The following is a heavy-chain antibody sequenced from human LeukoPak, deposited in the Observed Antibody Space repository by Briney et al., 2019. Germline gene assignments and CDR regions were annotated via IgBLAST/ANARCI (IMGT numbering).Heavy chain of an antibody. CDR3: ARSPYTSGCYGVGY. CDR2: IKQDGSEK. J-gene: IGHJ4*02. CDR1: GFTFSSYW. D-gene: IGHD6-19*01. Sequence: GGSLRLSCAASGFTFSSYWMSWVRQAPGKGLEWVANIKQDGSEKYYVDSVKGRFTISRDNAKNSLYLQLNSLRAEDTAVYYCARSPYTSGCYGVGYWGQGTLVTVSS. V-gene: IGHV3-7*01.